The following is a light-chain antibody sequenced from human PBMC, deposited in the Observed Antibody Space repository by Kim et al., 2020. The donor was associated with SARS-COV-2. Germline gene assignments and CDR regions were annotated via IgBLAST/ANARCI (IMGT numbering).Light chain of an antibody. J-gene: IGLJ3*02. CDR1: RSNSRSNY. Sequence: GTPGLRGNISCSGSRSNSRSNYVYEDQQIPGTGPKLLFYRNKQRPSGVPDRCSGSKSGPSASLAISGLRSEDEAEYYCAAWDDSWVFGGRTQLTVL. CDR2: RNK. CDR3: AAWDDSWV. V-gene: IGLV1-47*01.